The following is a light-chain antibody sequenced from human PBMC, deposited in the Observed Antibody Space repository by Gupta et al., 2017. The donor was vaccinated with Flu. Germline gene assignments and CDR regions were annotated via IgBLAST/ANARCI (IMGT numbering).Light chain of an antibody. CDR3: QQGDSPPNT. V-gene: IGKV1-39*01. CDR2: AAS. J-gene: IGKJ3*01. Sequence: DIQMTQPPSSLSTSVGDRVTITCRASQNIDNYLNWYQVKPGKAPKLLIYAASSLQGGVPSRFSGSGSGTDFTLTISRLQSEDFATYYCQQGDSPPNTFGHGTKVDIK. CDR1: QNIDNY.